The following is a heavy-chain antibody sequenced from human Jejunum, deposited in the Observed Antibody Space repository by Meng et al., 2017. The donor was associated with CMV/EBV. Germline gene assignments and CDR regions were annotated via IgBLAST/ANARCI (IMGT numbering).Heavy chain of an antibody. Sequence: CTVSGGSISGCYWSWLRQLPGKGLEWIGYINYTGSTDYNPSLKSRVTISVDTSKNQFSLKLSSVTAADTAVYYCARDILMGTHNWFDPWGQGTLVTVSS. J-gene: IGHJ5*02. CDR2: INYTGST. CDR3: ARDILMGTHNWFDP. CDR1: GGSISGCY. V-gene: IGHV4-59*01. D-gene: IGHD1-14*01.